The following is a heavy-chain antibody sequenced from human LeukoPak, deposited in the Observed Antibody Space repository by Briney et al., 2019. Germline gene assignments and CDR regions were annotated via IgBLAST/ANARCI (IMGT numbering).Heavy chain of an antibody. CDR1: GGSISSYY. CDR2: IYYSGST. CDR3: ARVSVAGYYYYYMDV. J-gene: IGHJ6*03. V-gene: IGHV4-59*01. Sequence: PSETLSLTCTVSGGSISSYYWTWIRQPPGKGLEWIGHIYYSGSTNYNPSLKSPVTISIETSKNQFSLRMSSVTAADTAVYYCARVSVAGYYYYYMDVWGKGTTVTVSS. D-gene: IGHD6-19*01.